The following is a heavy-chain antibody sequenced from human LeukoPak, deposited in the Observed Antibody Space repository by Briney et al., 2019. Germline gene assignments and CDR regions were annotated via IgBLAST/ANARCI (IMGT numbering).Heavy chain of an antibody. CDR3: ARDRGYNYGFDY. D-gene: IGHD5-18*01. CDR1: GYSISSGYY. V-gene: IGHV4-38-2*02. J-gene: IGHJ4*02. CDR2: IYYSGST. Sequence: NPSETLSLTCTVSGYSISSGYYWGWIRQPPGKGLEWIGYIYYSGSTNYKPSLKSRVTISVATSKNQFSLRLSSVTAADTAVYYCARDRGYNYGFDYWGQGTLVTVSS.